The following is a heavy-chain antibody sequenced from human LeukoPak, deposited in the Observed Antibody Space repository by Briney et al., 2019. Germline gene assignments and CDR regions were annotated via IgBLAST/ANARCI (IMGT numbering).Heavy chain of an antibody. V-gene: IGHV1-69*04. CDR3: ARGVPMDV. Sequence: GASVKVSCRASGGTFSSYAISWVRQAPGQGPEWMGRIIPILGIANYAQKFQGRVTITADKSTSTAYMELSSLRSEDTAVYYCARGVPMDVWGQGTTVTVSS. D-gene: IGHD3-16*01. CDR1: GGTFSSYA. J-gene: IGHJ6*02. CDR2: IIPILGIA.